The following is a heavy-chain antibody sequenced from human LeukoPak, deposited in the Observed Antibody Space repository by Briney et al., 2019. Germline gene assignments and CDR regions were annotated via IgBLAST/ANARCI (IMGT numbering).Heavy chain of an antibody. V-gene: IGHV4-4*07. J-gene: IGHJ4*02. CDR2: IHTSGSA. D-gene: IGHD4-17*01. CDR3: ARDIVYLIDEDYG. Sequence: SETLSLTCSVSGSSFNTYYWSWIRQPAGKGLEWIGRIHTSGSADYSPSLQSRVTISVDMSKKEFSLKLTSVTAADAAVYYCARDIVYLIDEDYGWGQGILVTVSS. CDR1: GSSFNTYY.